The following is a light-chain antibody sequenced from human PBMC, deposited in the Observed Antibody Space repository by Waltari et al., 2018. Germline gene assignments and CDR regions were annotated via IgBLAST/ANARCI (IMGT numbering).Light chain of an antibody. J-gene: IGKJ1*01. CDR1: QSLFYSSNNKNY. V-gene: IGKV4-1*01. CDR2: WAS. Sequence: DIVLTQSPDSLAVSLDERATINCKSSQSLFYSSNNKNYLAWFQQKVGQPPKVLIYWASTRESGVPDRFSGSGSGTDFTLTISSLQAEDVAVYYCQQYYNSRRAFGQGTKVEIK. CDR3: QQYYNSRRA.